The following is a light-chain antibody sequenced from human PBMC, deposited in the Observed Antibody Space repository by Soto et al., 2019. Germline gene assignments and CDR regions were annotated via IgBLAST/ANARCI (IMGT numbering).Light chain of an antibody. CDR2: SSS. V-gene: IGKV3-15*01. CDR3: QQHNQWPIT. Sequence: DIPLGQAPPIRSEKPGEAASRSCGASQRISTNLAWYQHIPGQAPRLLIVSSSRRPTDVPARFSGRGSGTEFTLTINSLQSEDSAVYYCQQHNQWPITFGQGTRLEIK. J-gene: IGKJ5*01. CDR1: QRISTN.